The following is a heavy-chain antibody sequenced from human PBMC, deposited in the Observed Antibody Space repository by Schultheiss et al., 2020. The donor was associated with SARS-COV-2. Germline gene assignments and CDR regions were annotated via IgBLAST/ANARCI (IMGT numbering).Heavy chain of an antibody. V-gene: IGHV3-33*05. Sequence: GGSLRLSCAASGFTFSSYGMHWVRQAPGKGLEWVAVISYDGSNKYYADSVKGRFTISRDNSKNTLYLQMNSLRAEATAVYYCARDRGTGTTAFDYWGQGTLVTVSS. J-gene: IGHJ4*02. CDR3: ARDRGTGTTAFDY. CDR2: ISYDGSNK. D-gene: IGHD1-1*01. CDR1: GFTFSSYG.